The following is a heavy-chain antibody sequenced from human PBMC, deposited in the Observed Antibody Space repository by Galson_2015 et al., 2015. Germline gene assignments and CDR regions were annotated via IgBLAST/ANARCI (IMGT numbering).Heavy chain of an antibody. Sequence: SVKVSCKASGYIFTSHYIHWVRQAPGQGFEWMGIINPEGGSTTYAQRFQGRVTMARDTSTSTVYMELSSLRYEDTAVYYCARDICSGCHFDYWGQGTLVTVAP. CDR2: INPEGGST. J-gene: IGHJ4*02. CDR3: ARDICSGCHFDY. D-gene: IGHD2-15*01. CDR1: GYIFTSHY. V-gene: IGHV1-46*01.